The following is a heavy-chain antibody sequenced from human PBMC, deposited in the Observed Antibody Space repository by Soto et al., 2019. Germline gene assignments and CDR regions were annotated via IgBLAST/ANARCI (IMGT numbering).Heavy chain of an antibody. CDR2: IYYSGST. J-gene: IGHJ4*02. Sequence: PSETLSLTCSVSGGSFSRGGYYWSWIRQLPGKGLEWIGYIYYSGSTYYNPSLKSRFTISLDTSKNQFSLKLSSVTAADTAVYYCARATSFSGHHGYWGQGTLVTVS. CDR1: GGSFSRGGYY. V-gene: IGHV4-31*03. D-gene: IGHD2-8*02. CDR3: ARATSFSGHHGY.